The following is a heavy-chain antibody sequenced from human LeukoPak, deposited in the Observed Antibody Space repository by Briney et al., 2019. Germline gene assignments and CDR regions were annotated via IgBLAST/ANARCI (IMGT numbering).Heavy chain of an antibody. CDR3: ARDFGHFYDSSGYPDM. D-gene: IGHD3-22*01. CDR2: IYYSGSN. V-gene: IGHV4-59*01. J-gene: IGHJ3*02. Sequence: PSETLSLTCTVSGGSITSYYWSWIRQPPGKGLEWIGYIYYSGSNNYNPSLKSRVTLSVDRSKNEFSLKLRSVTAADTAVYYCARDFGHFYDSSGYPDMWGQGTMVTVSS. CDR1: GGSITSYY.